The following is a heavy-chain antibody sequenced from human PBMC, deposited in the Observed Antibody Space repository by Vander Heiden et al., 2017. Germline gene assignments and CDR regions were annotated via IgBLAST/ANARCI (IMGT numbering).Heavy chain of an antibody. CDR2: IFSNDEK. Sequence: QVTLKESGPVLVKPTETLTLTCTVPGFSLSNAIMGVSWIRQPPGKALEWLAHIFSNDEKSYSTALKSRLTISKDTSKSQMILTMTNIDTVDTATYYVARIGGSGSYRAFDPWGQGTLVTVSS. CDR3: ARIGGSGSYRAFDP. J-gene: IGHJ5*02. V-gene: IGHV2-26*01. CDR1: GFSLSNAIMG. D-gene: IGHD3-10*01.